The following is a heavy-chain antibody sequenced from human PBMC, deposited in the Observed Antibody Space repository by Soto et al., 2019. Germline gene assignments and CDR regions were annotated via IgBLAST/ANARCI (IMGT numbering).Heavy chain of an antibody. J-gene: IGHJ3*02. CDR1: GGSISSSSYF. D-gene: IGHD4-17*01. Sequence: PENLSHTCTVSGGSISSSSYFWGWIRQPPGKGLEWIGSIYYSGSTYYSPSLKSRVTISVDTSKNQFSLKLSSVTAADTAVYYCARRELLTVYGDYDDAFDIWGQGTMVTVSS. V-gene: IGHV4-39*01. CDR3: ARRELLTVYGDYDDAFDI. CDR2: IYYSGST.